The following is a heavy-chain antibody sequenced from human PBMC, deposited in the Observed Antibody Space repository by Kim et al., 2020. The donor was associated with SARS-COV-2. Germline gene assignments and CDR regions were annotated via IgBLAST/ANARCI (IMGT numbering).Heavy chain of an antibody. V-gene: IGHV4-39*01. J-gene: IGHJ4*02. Sequence: THDNPTLTSQVTMSVDTSKNQFSLRLTSVTAAEAAVYYCASSPYYYVFDYWGPGTLVTVSS. D-gene: IGHD3-22*01. CDR3: ASSPYYYVFDY. CDR2: T.